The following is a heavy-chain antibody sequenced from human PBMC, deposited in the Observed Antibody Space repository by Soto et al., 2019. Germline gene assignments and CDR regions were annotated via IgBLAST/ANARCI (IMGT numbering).Heavy chain of an antibody. CDR1: RYTFTSYD. CDR2: MNPNSGNT. CDR3: ARANGDYKNWFDP. J-gene: IGHJ5*02. Sequence: QVQLLQSGAEVKKPGASVKVSCKASRYTFTSYDINWVRQATGQGLEWMGWMNPNSGNTGYAQKFQGRVTMTRNTSISTAYMELSSLRSEDKAVYYCARANGDYKNWFDPWGQGTLVTVSS. D-gene: IGHD4-17*01. V-gene: IGHV1-8*01.